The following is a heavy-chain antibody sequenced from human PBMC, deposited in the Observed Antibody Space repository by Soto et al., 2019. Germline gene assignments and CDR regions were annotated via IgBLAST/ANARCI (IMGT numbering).Heavy chain of an antibody. D-gene: IGHD4-17*01. V-gene: IGHV3-30-3*01. Sequence: GESLKISCAASGFTFSSYAMHWVRQAPGKGLEWVAVISYDGSNKYYADSVKGRFTISRDNSKNTLYLQMNTLRAEDTAVYYCARQPTLTTVYFDYWGQGTLVTVSS. CDR2: ISYDGSNK. J-gene: IGHJ4*02. CDR3: ARQPTLTTVYFDY. CDR1: GFTFSSYA.